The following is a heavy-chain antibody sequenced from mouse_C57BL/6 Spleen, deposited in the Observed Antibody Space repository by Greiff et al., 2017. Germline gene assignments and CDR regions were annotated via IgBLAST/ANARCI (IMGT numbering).Heavy chain of an antibody. V-gene: IGHV1-61*01. CDR3: ARSEGSWYFDV. CDR2: IYPSDSET. J-gene: IGHJ1*03. Sequence: QVQLQQPGAELVRPGSSVKLCCKASGYTFTSYWMDWVKQRPGQGLEWIGNIYPSDSETHYNQKFKDKATLTVDKSSSTAYMQLSSLTSEDSAVYYCARSEGSWYFDVWGTGTTVTVSS. CDR1: GYTFTSYW.